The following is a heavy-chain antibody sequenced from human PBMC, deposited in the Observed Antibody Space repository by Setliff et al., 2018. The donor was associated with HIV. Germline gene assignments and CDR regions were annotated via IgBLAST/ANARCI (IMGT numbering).Heavy chain of an antibody. CDR1: GYTFTSYD. J-gene: IGHJ4*02. CDR2: VDPEDGET. V-gene: IGHV1-69-2*01. D-gene: IGHD3-3*01. Sequence: ASVKVSCKASGYTFTSYDINWVRQATGKGLEWMGRVDPEDGETIYAEKFQGRVTITADTSTDTAYMGLSSLRSEDTAVYYCATVGLITIFGVAQRDFDYWGQGTLVTVSS. CDR3: ATVGLITIFGVAQRDFDY.